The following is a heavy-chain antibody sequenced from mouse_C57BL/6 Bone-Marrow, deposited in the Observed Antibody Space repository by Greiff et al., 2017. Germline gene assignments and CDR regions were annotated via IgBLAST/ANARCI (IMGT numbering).Heavy chain of an antibody. D-gene: IGHD2-13*01. J-gene: IGHJ3*01. CDR1: GFSLNSYG. CDR2: IWSGGSP. Sequence: VMLQQSGPGLVQPSQSLSITCTVSGFSLNSYGVHWVRQSPGKGLEWLGVIWSGGSPDYNAAFISRLSISKDNTKSQVFFNKISLRADDTAIYYCARTVTQAWFAYWGQGTLVTVSA. V-gene: IGHV2-2*01. CDR3: ARTVTQAWFAY.